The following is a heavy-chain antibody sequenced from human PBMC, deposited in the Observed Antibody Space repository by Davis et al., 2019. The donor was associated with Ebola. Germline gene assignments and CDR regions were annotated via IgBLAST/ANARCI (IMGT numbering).Heavy chain of an antibody. CDR2: IKSKTDGGTT. CDR3: TTGLPHSGSYLGYYYYYGMDV. J-gene: IGHJ6*02. D-gene: IGHD1-26*01. V-gene: IGHV3-15*07. CDR1: GFTFSNAW. Sequence: PGGSLRLSCAASGFTFSNAWMNWVRQAPGKGLEWVGRIKSKTDGGTTDYAAPVKGRFTISRDDSKNTLYLQMNSLKTEDTAVYYCTTGLPHSGSYLGYYYYYGMDVWGQGTTVTVSS.